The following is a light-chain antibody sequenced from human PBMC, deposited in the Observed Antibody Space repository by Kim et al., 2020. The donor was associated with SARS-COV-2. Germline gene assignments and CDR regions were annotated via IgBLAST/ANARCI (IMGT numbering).Light chain of an antibody. CDR1: QSVSGSF. CDR3: QQYETLPLT. J-gene: IGKJ4*01. Sequence: ETVLTQSPATLSLSPGERAILSCRASQSVSGSFLAWYQRKPGQPPRFLIYGTSNRAAGIPDRFRGSGSGTDFTLTITNLEPEDFAVYYCQQYETLPLTFGGGTKLEI. CDR2: GTS. V-gene: IGKV3-20*01.